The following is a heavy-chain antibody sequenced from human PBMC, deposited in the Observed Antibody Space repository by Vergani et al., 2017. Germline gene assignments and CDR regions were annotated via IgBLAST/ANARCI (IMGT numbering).Heavy chain of an antibody. CDR2: IYSGGSST. D-gene: IGHD3-22*01. CDR1: GFTFSSYA. J-gene: IGHJ4*02. V-gene: IGHV3-23*03. Sequence: EVQLLESGGGLVQPGGSLRLSCAASGFTFSSYAMSWVRQAPGKGLEWVSVIYSGGSSTYYADSVKGRFTISRDNSKNTLYLQMNSLRAEDTAVYYCAMGGYDSSGYPYYFDYWGQGTLVTVSS. CDR3: AMGGYDSSGYPYYFDY.